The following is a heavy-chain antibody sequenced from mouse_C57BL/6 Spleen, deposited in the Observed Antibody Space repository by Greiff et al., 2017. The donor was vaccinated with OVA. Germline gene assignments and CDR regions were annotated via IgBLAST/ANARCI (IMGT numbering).Heavy chain of an antibody. D-gene: IGHD4-1*01. V-gene: IGHV1-82*01. J-gene: IGHJ2*01. CDR2: IYPGDGDT. Sequence: QVQLQQSGPELVKPGASVKISCKASGYAFSSSWMNWVKQRPGKGLEWIGRIYPGDGDTNYNGKFKGKATLTADKSSSTAYMQLSSLTSEDSAVYFCARNWDHFDYWGQGTTLTVSS. CDR1: GYAFSSSW. CDR3: ARNWDHFDY.